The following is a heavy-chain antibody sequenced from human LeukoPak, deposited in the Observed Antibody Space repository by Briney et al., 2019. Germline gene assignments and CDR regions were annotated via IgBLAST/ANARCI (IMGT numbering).Heavy chain of an antibody. D-gene: IGHD3-10*01. CDR2: SGST. V-gene: IGHV4-59*01. J-gene: IGHJ3*02. CDR3: ARDSGLLWFGESTPYAFDI. Sequence: SGSTNYNPSLKSRVTISVDTSKNQFSLKLSSVTAADTAVYYCARDSGLLWFGESTPYAFDIWGQGTMVTVSS.